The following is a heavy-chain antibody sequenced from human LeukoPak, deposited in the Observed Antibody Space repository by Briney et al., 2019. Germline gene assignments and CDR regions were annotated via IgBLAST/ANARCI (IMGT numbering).Heavy chain of an antibody. D-gene: IGHD3-16*01. J-gene: IGHJ3*02. V-gene: IGHV4-59*01. CDR3: AREPSEGGLTDAFDI. Sequence: SETLSLTCTVSGGSISSYYWSWIRQPPGKGVEWIGYIYYSGSTNYNPSLKSRVTISVDTSKNQFSLKLSSVTAADTAVYYCAREPSEGGLTDAFDIWGQGTMVTVSS. CDR2: IYYSGST. CDR1: GGSISSYY.